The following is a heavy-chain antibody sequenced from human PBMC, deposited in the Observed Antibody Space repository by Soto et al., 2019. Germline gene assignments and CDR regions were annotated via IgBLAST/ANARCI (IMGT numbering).Heavy chain of an antibody. CDR1: GGSISSYY. CDR2: IYYSGST. CDR3: ARRYGPGFDY. Sequence: QVQLQESGPGLVKPSETLSLTCTVSGGSISSYYWSWIRQPPGKGLEWIGYIYYSGSTNYTPSLKIRVPISVDTSKNQFSLKLSSVTAADTAVYYCARRYGPGFDYWGQGTLVTVSS. J-gene: IGHJ4*02. V-gene: IGHV4-59*08. D-gene: IGHD4-17*01.